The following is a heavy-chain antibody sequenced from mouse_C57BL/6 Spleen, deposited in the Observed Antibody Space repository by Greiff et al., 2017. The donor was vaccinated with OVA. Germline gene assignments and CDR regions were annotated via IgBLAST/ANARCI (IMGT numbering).Heavy chain of an antibody. D-gene: IGHD2-2*01. J-gene: IGHJ2*01. V-gene: IGHV1-82*01. CDR1: GYAFSSSW. CDR3: ARSYGYDERGFDY. Sequence: QVQLKQSGPELVKPGASVKISCKASGYAFSSSWMNWVKQRPGKGLEWIGRIYPGDGDTNYNGKFKGKATLTADKSSSTAYMQLSSLTSEDSAVYCCARSYGYDERGFDYWGQGTTLSVSS. CDR2: IYPGDGDT.